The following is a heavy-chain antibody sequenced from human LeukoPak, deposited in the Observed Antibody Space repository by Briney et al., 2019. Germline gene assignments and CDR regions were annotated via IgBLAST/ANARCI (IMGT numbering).Heavy chain of an antibody. J-gene: IGHJ5*02. Sequence: PSETLSLTCAVYGGSFSGYYWSWIRQPAGKGLEWIGRIYTSGSTNYNPSLKSRVTMSVDTSKNQFSLKLSSVTAADTAVYYCARVSSSSSPNFWFDPWGQGTLVTVSS. CDR1: GGSFSGYY. V-gene: IGHV4-59*10. D-gene: IGHD6-13*01. CDR2: IYTSGST. CDR3: ARVSSSSSPNFWFDP.